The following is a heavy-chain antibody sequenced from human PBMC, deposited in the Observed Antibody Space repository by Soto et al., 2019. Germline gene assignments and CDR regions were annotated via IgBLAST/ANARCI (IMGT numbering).Heavy chain of an antibody. CDR3: AKTLYYYDSSGYQ. J-gene: IGHJ4*02. CDR1: GFTISSYA. D-gene: IGHD3-22*01. CDR2: ISGSGGST. V-gene: IGHV3-23*01. Sequence: GGSKRLSCAASGFTISSYAMSWVRQNPGKGLEWVSAISGSGGSTYYADSVKGRFTISRDNSKNTLYLQMNSLRAEDTAVYYCAKTLYYYDSSGYQWGQGTLVTVSS.